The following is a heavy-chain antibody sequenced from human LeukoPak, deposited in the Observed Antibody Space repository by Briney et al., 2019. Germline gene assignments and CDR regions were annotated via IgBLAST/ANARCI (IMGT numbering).Heavy chain of an antibody. CDR2: IYYSGST. Sequence: PSETLSLTCTVSGGSISSYYWSWIRQPPGKGLEWTGYIYYSGSTNYNPSLKSRVTISVDTSKNQFSLKLSSVTAADTAVYYCARSSQWLVPGYFDYWGQGTLVTVSS. D-gene: IGHD6-19*01. CDR3: ARSSQWLVPGYFDY. CDR1: GGSISSYY. J-gene: IGHJ4*02. V-gene: IGHV4-59*01.